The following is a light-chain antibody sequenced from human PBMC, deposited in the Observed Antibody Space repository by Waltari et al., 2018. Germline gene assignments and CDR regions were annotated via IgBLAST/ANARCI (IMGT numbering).Light chain of an antibody. J-gene: IGLJ1*01. CDR2: DVN. V-gene: IGLV2-14*03. Sequence: QSALTQPASVSGSPGQSITISCTGTSSALGAYNFVSWYQKHPGKAPKVMLYDVNNRPSGVSSRFSGSKSGNTASLTISGLQAEDEADYYCSSYTTGSTRYVFGSGTKVTVL. CDR1: SSALGAYNF. CDR3: SSYTTGSTRYV.